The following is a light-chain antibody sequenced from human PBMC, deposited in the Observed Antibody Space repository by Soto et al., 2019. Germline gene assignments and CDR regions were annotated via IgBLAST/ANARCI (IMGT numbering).Light chain of an antibody. CDR3: QQSGISLT. CDR1: QSVSSSY. Sequence: EIVLTQSPGTLSLSPGERATLSCRASQSVSSSYLAWYQQKPGQAPRLLIYDASSRATGIPDRFSGSGSGTDFTLTISRLEPEDFAVYYCQQSGISLTFGPGTKVDIK. V-gene: IGKV3-20*01. J-gene: IGKJ3*01. CDR2: DAS.